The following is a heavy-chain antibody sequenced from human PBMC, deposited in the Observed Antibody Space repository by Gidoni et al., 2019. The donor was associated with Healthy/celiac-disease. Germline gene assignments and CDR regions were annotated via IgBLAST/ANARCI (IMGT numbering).Heavy chain of an antibody. J-gene: IGHJ4*02. CDR3: ARDPERVAALYYFDY. D-gene: IGHD2-15*01. Sequence: QVQLVQSGAEVKKPGASVKVSCKASGYTFTSYYMHWVRQAPGQGLEWMGIINPSGGSTSYAQKFQGRVTMTRDTSTSTVYMELSSLRSEDTAVYYCARDPERVAALYYFDYWGQGTLVTVSS. CDR1: GYTFTSYY. CDR2: INPSGGST. V-gene: IGHV1-46*01.